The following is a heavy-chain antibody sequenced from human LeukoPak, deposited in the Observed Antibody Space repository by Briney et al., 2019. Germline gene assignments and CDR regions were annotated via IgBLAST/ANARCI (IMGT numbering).Heavy chain of an antibody. CDR2: INPNSGGT. Sequence: ASVKVSCKASGYTFTGYYTHWVRQAPGQGLEWMGWINPNSGGTNYAQKFQGRVTMTRDTSISTAYMELSRLRSDDTAVYYCARENGLRYFDWLFTYYYGMDVWGQGTTVTVSS. J-gene: IGHJ6*02. V-gene: IGHV1-2*02. CDR1: GYTFTGYY. D-gene: IGHD3-9*01. CDR3: ARENGLRYFDWLFTYYYGMDV.